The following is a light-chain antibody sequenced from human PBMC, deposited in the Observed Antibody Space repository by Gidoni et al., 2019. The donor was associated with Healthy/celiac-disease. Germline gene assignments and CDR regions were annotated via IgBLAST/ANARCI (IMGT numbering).Light chain of an antibody. V-gene: IGLV3-25*03. CDR2: KDS. J-gene: IGLJ2*01. CDR1: ALPKQY. Sequence: SYELTLPPSVSVSPGQTARITCSGDALPKQYAYWYQQKPGQAPVLVIYKDSERPSGIPERFSGSSSGTTVTLTISGVQAEDEADYYCQSADSSGTYDVVFGGGTKLTVL. CDR3: QSADSSGTYDVV.